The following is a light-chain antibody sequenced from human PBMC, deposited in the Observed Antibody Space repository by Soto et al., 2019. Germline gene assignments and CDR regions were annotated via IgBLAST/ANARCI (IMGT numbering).Light chain of an antibody. V-gene: IGLV1-40*01. CDR3: HAYDNSLGVSVL. Sequence: QPVLTQPPSVSGAPGQTVTISCSGSSSNIGAGYDVHWYQQLPGTVPKLVIYDSFNRPSGVPDRFSGSKSGTSASLAITGLQAEDEAYYYRHAYDNSLGVSVLFGGGTKLTVL. CDR1: SSNIGAGYD. CDR2: DSF. J-gene: IGLJ3*02.